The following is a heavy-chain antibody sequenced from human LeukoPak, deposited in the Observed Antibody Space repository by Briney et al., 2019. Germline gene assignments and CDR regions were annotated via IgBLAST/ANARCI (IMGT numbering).Heavy chain of an antibody. D-gene: IGHD2-15*01. CDR2: ISSSSSTI. Sequence: GGSLRLSCAASGFTFSSYSMSWVRQAPGKGLEWVSYISSSSSTIYYADSVKGRFTISRDNAKNSLYLQMNSLRAEDTAVYYCARDPLYCSGGSCYFDYWGQGTLVTVSS. CDR1: GFTFSSYS. CDR3: ARDPLYCSGGSCYFDY. V-gene: IGHV3-48*04. J-gene: IGHJ4*02.